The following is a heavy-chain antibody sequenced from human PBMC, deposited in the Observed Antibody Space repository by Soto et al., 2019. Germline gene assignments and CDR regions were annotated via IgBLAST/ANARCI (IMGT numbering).Heavy chain of an antibody. Sequence: PSETLSLTCTVSGGSISSYYWSWIRQPPGKGLEWIGYIYYSGSTNYNPSLKSRVTISRDNAKNSLYLQMNSLRAEDTAVYYCARDAGTPGAFDIWGQGTMVTVSS. CDR3: ARDAGTPGAFDI. J-gene: IGHJ3*02. CDR2: IYYSGST. CDR1: GGSISSYY. D-gene: IGHD6-13*01. V-gene: IGHV4-59*12.